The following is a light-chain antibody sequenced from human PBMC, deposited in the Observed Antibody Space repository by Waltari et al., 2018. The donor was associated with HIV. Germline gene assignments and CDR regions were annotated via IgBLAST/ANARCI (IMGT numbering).Light chain of an antibody. CDR3: CSYAGSYPVV. J-gene: IGLJ2*01. Sequence: QSALTQPRSVSGSPGQSVTISCTGTSRDVGVYTFFSWYHQHPGKAPKLMIYDVSKRPSGVPDRFSGSKSGNTASLTISGLQAEDEADYYCCSYAGSYPVVFGGGTKLTVL. V-gene: IGLV2-11*01. CDR2: DVS. CDR1: SRDVGVYTF.